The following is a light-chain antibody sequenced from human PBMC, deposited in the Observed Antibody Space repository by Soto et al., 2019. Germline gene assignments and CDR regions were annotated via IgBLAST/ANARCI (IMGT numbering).Light chain of an antibody. CDR1: QSVSSW. Sequence: DIEMTQSPSTLSASVGDRVTITCRASQSVSSWLAWYQQKPGKAPTLLIHTASTLQSGVPSRFSGSGSGTDFTLIIRSLQPDDFATYFCQQYNTYRTFGQGTKVDIK. CDR3: QQYNTYRT. J-gene: IGKJ1*01. CDR2: TAS. V-gene: IGKV1-5*03.